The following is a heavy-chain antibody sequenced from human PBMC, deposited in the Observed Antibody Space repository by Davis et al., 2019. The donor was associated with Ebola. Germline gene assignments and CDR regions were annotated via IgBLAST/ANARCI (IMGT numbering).Heavy chain of an antibody. CDR2: IYYSGST. Sequence: SETLSLTCTVSGGSISSYYWSWIRQPPGKGLEWIGYIYYSGSTNYNPSLKSRVTISVDTSKNQFSLKLSSVTAAGTAVYYCARGWLQDAFDIWGQGTMVTVSS. CDR1: GGSISSYY. V-gene: IGHV4-59*08. D-gene: IGHD5-24*01. J-gene: IGHJ3*02. CDR3: ARGWLQDAFDI.